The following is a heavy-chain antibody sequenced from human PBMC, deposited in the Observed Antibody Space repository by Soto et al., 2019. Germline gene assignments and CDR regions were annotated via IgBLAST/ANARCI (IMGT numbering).Heavy chain of an antibody. J-gene: IGHJ4*02. V-gene: IGHV3-11*01. CDR2: ISSSDSIV. CDR1: GFTFSDYY. CDR3: ARDLGYYDISGYFDY. Sequence: GGSLRLSCAASGFTFSDYYMSWIRQAPGKGLEWVSYISSSDSIVSYADSVKGRFTISRDNAKNSLYLQMNSLRAEDTAVYFCARDLGYYDISGYFDYWGQGTLVTVSS. D-gene: IGHD3-22*01.